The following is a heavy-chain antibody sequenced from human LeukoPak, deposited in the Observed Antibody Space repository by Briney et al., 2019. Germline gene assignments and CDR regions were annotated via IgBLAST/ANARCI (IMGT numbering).Heavy chain of an antibody. J-gene: IGHJ4*02. Sequence: GGSVTVSCKASGYSFTTYATHWVRQAPGERLEGMGWINPDKGDTKYAQNLEGRMTLTRDTSASTTYMELSSLVSEDTAVYYCARRLKASYGNPFDYWGQGTLVTVSS. V-gene: IGHV1-3*01. CDR1: GYSFTTYA. CDR3: ARRLKASYGNPFDY. CDR2: INPDKGDT. D-gene: IGHD4-17*01.